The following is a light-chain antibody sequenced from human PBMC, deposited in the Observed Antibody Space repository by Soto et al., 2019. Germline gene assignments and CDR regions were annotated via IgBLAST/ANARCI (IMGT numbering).Light chain of an antibody. V-gene: IGKV2-28*01. J-gene: IGKJ1*01. CDR1: QSLLHSNGYSY. CDR2: LAF. Sequence: DIMMTQSPLSLPVTPGEPASISCRSSQSLLHSNGYSYVDWYLRKQGQSHKLLIYLAFNRASGLPDRFSGSGSGTDFTLKISRVEAEDVGVYYCMQALETWTFGQGTKVEIK. CDR3: MQALETWT.